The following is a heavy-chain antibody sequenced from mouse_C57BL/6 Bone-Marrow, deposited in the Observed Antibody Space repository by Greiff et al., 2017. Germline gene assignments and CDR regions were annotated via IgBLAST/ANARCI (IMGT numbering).Heavy chain of an antibody. D-gene: IGHD1-1*01. CDR2: IDTSVSST. CDR3: ARITTVVATDY. J-gene: IGHJ2*01. CDR1: GFTFTSYW. Sequence: QVQLQQPGAELVRPGTSVKLSCKASGFTFTSYWMHWVKQTPGQGLEWIGVIDTSVSSTNYTQKLKGKATLTVDTSASTAYMQLSSQTSEDSAVYYCARITTVVATDYWGQGTTLTVSS. V-gene: IGHV1-59*01.